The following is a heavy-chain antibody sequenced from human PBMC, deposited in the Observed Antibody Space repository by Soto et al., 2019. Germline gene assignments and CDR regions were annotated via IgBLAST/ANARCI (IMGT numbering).Heavy chain of an antibody. CDR1: GFTFSSYW. V-gene: IGHV3-74*01. CDR3: ASFFFFWSGYYNRGDAFDI. D-gene: IGHD3-3*01. CDR2: INSDGSST. Sequence: EVQLVESGGGLVQPGGSLRLSCAASGFTFSSYWMHWVRQAPGKGLVWVSRINSDGSSTSYADSVKGRFTISRDNAKNTLYLQMNSLRAEDKAVYYCASFFFFWSGYYNRGDAFDIWGQGTMVTVSS. J-gene: IGHJ3*02.